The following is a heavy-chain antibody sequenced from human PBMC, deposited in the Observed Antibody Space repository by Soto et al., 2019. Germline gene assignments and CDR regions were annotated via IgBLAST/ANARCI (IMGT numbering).Heavy chain of an antibody. D-gene: IGHD1-1*01. CDR3: ARHDGGGTTSSYYGMDV. J-gene: IGHJ6*02. CDR2: IDPSDSFP. CDR1: GYSFTNYW. Sequence: GESLKISCRGSGYSFTNYWITWVRQMPGKGLEWMGRIDPSDSFPTYSPSFQGHVTISADTSTTTAYLQWSSLKASDTAMYFCARHDGGGTTSSYYGMDVWGQGTSVTVSS. V-gene: IGHV5-10-1*01.